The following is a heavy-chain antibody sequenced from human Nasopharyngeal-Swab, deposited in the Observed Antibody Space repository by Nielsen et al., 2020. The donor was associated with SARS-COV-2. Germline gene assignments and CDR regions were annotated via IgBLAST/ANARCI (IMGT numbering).Heavy chain of an antibody. Sequence: SSKIFCKAAGGTFISYAISWVRHAPGQGLEWMGGIIPIFGTANYAQKFQGRVTITADKSTSTAYMELSSLRSEDTAVYYCARKICSTSCDKNAFDIWGQGTVVTVSS. CDR3: ARKICSTSCDKNAFDI. D-gene: IGHD2-2*02. CDR2: IIPIFGTA. V-gene: IGHV1-69*06. CDR1: GGTFISYA. J-gene: IGHJ3*02.